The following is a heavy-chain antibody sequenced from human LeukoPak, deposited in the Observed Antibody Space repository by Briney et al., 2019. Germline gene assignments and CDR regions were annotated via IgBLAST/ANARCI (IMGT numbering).Heavy chain of an antibody. Sequence: SETLSLTCTVSGASISSHYWSWIRQPPGKGLEWIGEVHLDVRTNYNPFLESRLTMSVDLSENHISLKLTSVTAADTAVYYCAREGGFYRPLDYTGHGTLVTVSS. CDR3: AREGGFYRPLDY. CDR1: GASISSHY. J-gene: IGHJ4*01. CDR2: VHLDVRT. D-gene: IGHD3-3*01. V-gene: IGHV4-59*11.